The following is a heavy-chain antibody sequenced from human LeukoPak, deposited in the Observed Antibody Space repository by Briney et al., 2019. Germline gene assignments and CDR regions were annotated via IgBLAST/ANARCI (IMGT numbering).Heavy chain of an antibody. D-gene: IGHD2-21*02. CDR1: GGTFSSYA. Sequence: SVKVSCKASGGTFSSYAISWVRQAPGQGLEWMGRIIPIFGTANYAKKFQGRVTITTDESTSTAYMELSSLRSEDTAVYYCARENGAYCGGDCPIDYWGQGTLVTVSS. CDR3: ARENGAYCGGDCPIDY. CDR2: IIPIFGTA. J-gene: IGHJ4*02. V-gene: IGHV1-69*05.